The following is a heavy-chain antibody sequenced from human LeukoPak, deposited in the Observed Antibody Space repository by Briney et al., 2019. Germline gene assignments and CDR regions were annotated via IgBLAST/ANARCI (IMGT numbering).Heavy chain of an antibody. J-gene: IGHJ5*02. CDR2: IKQDGSEK. CDR3: ARGVTPSYDWFDP. D-gene: IGHD2-21*02. V-gene: IGHV3-7*03. CDR1: GFTFSSYW. Sequence: GGSLRLSCAASGFTFSSYWMSWVRQAPGKGLEWVANIKQDGSEKYYVDSVKGRFTISRDNAKNSLYLQINSLRAEDTAVYYCARGVTPSYDWFDPWGQGTLVTVSS.